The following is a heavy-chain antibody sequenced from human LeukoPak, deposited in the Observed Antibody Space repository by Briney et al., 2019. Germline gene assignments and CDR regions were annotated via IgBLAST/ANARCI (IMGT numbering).Heavy chain of an antibody. D-gene: IGHD3-10*01. J-gene: IGHJ5*02. V-gene: IGHV4-31*03. CDR1: GGPFTSGGYY. Sequence: SQTLSLTCTVSGGPFTSGGYYWTWIRQPPGKGLEWIGYIYYSGSTYYNPSLKSRVTISIDTSKNQFSLKLSSVTAADTAVYYCARDRVRGTITYAGFDPWGQGTLVTVSS. CDR3: ARDRVRGTITYAGFDP. CDR2: IYYSGST.